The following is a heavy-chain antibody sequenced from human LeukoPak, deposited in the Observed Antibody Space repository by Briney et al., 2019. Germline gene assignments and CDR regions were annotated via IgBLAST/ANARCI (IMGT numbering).Heavy chain of an antibody. D-gene: IGHD3-9*01. CDR2: IKSDGSST. CDR1: RFTLTRLR. V-gene: IGHV3-74*01. J-gene: IGHJ6*02. CDR3: ARGLYYDILTEAGMDV. Sequence: GSLRPSFAASRFTLTRLRMDWGRQGSGKGLGGGFRIKSDGSSTNYADSVKGRFTISRDNAKNSLYLQMNSLRAEDTAVYYCARGLYYDILTEAGMDVWGQGTTVTVSS.